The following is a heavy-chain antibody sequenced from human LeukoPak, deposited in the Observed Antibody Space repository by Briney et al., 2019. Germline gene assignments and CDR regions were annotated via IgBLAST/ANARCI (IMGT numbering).Heavy chain of an antibody. J-gene: IGHJ4*02. CDR2: ITSISSAV. D-gene: IGHD2-2*01. Sequence: GGSLRLSCAASGFTFSDYYMSWIRQAPGKGLEWLAYITSISSAVYYADSVKGRFTISRDNAKNSLYLQMNSLRAEDTAVYYCAGYCSSTSCPGYWGQGTLVTVSS. CDR3: AGYCSSTSCPGY. CDR1: GFTFSDYY. V-gene: IGHV3-11*04.